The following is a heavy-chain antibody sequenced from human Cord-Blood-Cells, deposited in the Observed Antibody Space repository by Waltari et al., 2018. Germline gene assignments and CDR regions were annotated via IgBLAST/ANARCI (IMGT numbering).Heavy chain of an antibody. CDR2: IIPIFGTA. CDR3: ASSRRTGYSSGWYDY. J-gene: IGHJ4*02. CDR1: GGTFSSYA. V-gene: IGHV1-69*01. D-gene: IGHD6-19*01. Sequence: QVQLVQSGAEVKKPGSSVQVSCKASGGTFSSYATSWVRQAPGQGLEWMGGIIPIFGTANYAQKFQGRVTITADESTSTAYMELSSLRSEDTAVYYCASSRRTGYSSGWYDYWGQGTLVTVSS.